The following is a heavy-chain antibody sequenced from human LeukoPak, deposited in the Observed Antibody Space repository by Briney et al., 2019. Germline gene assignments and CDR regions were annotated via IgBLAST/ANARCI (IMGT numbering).Heavy chain of an antibody. Sequence: ASVKVSCKASGGTXSSYAISRVRQAPGQGLEWMARIIAILGIANYAQKFQGRVTITADKSTSTAYMELSSLRSEDTAVYYCARAEGGYGDYWTDYWGQGTLVTVSS. V-gene: IGHV1-69*04. CDR1: GGTXSSYA. CDR2: IIAILGIA. CDR3: ARAEGGYGDYWTDY. J-gene: IGHJ4*02. D-gene: IGHD4-17*01.